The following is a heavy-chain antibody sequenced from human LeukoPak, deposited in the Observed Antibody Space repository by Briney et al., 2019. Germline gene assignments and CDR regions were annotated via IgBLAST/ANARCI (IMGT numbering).Heavy chain of an antibody. D-gene: IGHD6-19*01. J-gene: IGHJ4*02. CDR3: ARDLRLLAVAAPFDY. CDR1: GFTVSSNY. CDR2: ISSSGRTT. Sequence: GGSLRLSCAASGFTVSSNYMSWVRQAPGKGLEWVSYISSSGRTTYYADSVKGRFTISRDNAKNSLYLQMNSLRAEDTAVYYCARDLRLLAVAAPFDYWGQGTLVTVSS. V-gene: IGHV3-11*04.